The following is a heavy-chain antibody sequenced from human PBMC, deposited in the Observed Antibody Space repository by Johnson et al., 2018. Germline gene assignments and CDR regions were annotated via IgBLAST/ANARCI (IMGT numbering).Heavy chain of an antibody. J-gene: IGHJ6*03. V-gene: IGHV3-30-3*01. CDR1: GFTFSTYA. CDR2: MSYDGVNI. D-gene: IGHD2-15*01. Sequence: QVQPVQSGGGVVQPGRSLRLSCAASGFTFSTYAMHWVRQAPGKGLEWVALMSYDGVNIYYTDSVEGRCTISRDNPKNTLYLQVSSLRTEDTAVYYCARSRHCSGGNCQSWYYYDMDVWGTGTTVTVSS. CDR3: ARSRHCSGGNCQSWYYYDMDV.